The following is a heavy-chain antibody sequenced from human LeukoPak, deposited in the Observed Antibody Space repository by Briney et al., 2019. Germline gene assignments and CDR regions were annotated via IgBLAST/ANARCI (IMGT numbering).Heavy chain of an antibody. CDR3: AQQVGYCSSGSCYFTY. Sequence: PGGSLRLSCAASGFTFSSYTMSWVRQAPGKGLEWVSTITTSDGNTYYADSVKGRFTVSRDNSKNTLYLQMNSLRAEDTAVYYCAQQVGYCSSGSCYFTYWGQGTLVTVSS. CDR2: ITTSDGNT. J-gene: IGHJ1*01. D-gene: IGHD2-15*01. V-gene: IGHV3-23*01. CDR1: GFTFSSYT.